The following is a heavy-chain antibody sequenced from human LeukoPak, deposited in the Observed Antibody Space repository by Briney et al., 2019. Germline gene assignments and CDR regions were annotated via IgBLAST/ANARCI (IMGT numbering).Heavy chain of an antibody. Sequence: GGSLRLSCAASGFTFSSYGMHWVSQAPGKGLEWVAFIRYDGSNKYYADSVKGRFTISRDNSKNTLYLQMNSLRAEDTAVYYCAKGTATYYYGSGSSDYYYMDVWGKGTTVTVSS. CDR3: AKGTATYYYGSGSSDYYYMDV. V-gene: IGHV3-30*02. CDR1: GFTFSSYG. D-gene: IGHD3-10*01. CDR2: IRYDGSNK. J-gene: IGHJ6*03.